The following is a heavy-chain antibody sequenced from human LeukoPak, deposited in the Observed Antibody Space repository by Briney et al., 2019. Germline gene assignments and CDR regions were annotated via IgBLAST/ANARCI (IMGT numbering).Heavy chain of an antibody. J-gene: IGHJ4*02. Sequence: GGSLRLSCAASGFTVSSNYMSWVRQAPGKGLEWVANINQDSSEKYYVDSVKGRFTISRDNAKNSLYLQLNTLRPEDTAVYYCVQGWRDNWGQGTLVTVSS. D-gene: IGHD2-15*01. CDR1: GFTVSSNY. CDR2: INQDSSEK. V-gene: IGHV3-7*01. CDR3: VQGWRDN.